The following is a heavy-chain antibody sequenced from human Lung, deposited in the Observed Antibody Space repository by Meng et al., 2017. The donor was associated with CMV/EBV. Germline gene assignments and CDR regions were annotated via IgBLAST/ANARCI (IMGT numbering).Heavy chain of an antibody. J-gene: IGHJ5*02. D-gene: IGHD4-11*01. CDR2: ISGSGGRT. CDR1: GFIFSDYG. V-gene: IGHV3-23*01. Sequence: ESPMISXAASGFIFSDYGMSWVRQVPGKGLEWLSGISGSGGRTYYAESIKGRFTISRDNSKNTIYLQMDNLRAEDTAVYYCAKDRGDYSNFRFDPWGQGTLVTVSS. CDR3: AKDRGDYSNFRFDP.